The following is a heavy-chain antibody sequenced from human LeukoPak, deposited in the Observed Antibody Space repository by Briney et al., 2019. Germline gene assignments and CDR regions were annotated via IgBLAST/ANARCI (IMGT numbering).Heavy chain of an antibody. CDR2: IWNDGSNK. Sequence: GGSLRLSCAESGFSVSIYSMYWVRQAPGKGLEWVAVIWNDGSNKYYADSVKGRFTISRDNSKNTLYLQMNSLRAEDTAVYSCARASGTVDYWGQGTLVTVSS. V-gene: IGHV3-33*01. CDR1: GFSVSIYS. D-gene: IGHD1-1*01. CDR3: ARASGTVDY. J-gene: IGHJ4*02.